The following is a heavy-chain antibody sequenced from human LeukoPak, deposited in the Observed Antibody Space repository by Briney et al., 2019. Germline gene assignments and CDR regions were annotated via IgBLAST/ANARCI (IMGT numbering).Heavy chain of an antibody. J-gene: IGHJ4*02. CDR2: INSDGSST. CDR3: AREGDQLLANDY. D-gene: IGHD2-2*01. CDR1: GFTFSSYW. V-gene: IGHV3-74*01. Sequence: GGSLRLSCAAPGFTFSSYWMHWVRQAPGKGLVWVSRINSDGSSTSYADSVKGRFTISRDNAKNTLYLQMNSLRAEDTAVYYCAREGDQLLANDYWGQGTLVTVSS.